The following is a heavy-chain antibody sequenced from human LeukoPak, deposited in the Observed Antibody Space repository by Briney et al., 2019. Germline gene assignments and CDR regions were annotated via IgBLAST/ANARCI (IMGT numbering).Heavy chain of an antibody. CDR1: GFTFSNAW. CDR3: TTGGSKML. D-gene: IGHD2-2*01. V-gene: IGHV3-15*07. J-gene: IGHJ4*02. CDR2: IKSKTGGGTT. Sequence: GGSLRLSCAASGFTFSNAWMNWVRQAPGKGLEWVGRIKSKTGGGTTDYAAPVKGRFTISRDDSKNTLYLQMNSLKTEDTAVYYCTTGGSKMLWGQGTLVTVSS.